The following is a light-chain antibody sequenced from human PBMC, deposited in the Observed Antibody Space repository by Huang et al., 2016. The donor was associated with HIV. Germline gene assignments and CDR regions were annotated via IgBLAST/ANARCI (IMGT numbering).Light chain of an antibody. J-gene: IGKJ1*01. Sequence: DIQMTHSPSSLSASVGDTITITCRASQTIGSYFNWYQQKPGKAPNLLIYSASSLQSGVPSRFSGLGSGTEFTLTVSRLQPEDFATYYCQQSYSTPWTFGQGTKVDIK. CDR2: SAS. CDR1: QTIGSY. V-gene: IGKV1-39*01. CDR3: QQSYSTPWT.